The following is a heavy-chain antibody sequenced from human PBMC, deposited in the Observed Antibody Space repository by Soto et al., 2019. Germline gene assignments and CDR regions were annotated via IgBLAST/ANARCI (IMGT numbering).Heavy chain of an antibody. D-gene: IGHD3-22*01. J-gene: IGHJ4*02. Sequence: QVQLVESGGGVVQPGRSLRLSCAASGFTFSSYGMHWVRQAPGKGLEWVAVISYDGSNKYYADSVKGRFTISRDNSKNTLYLQMNSLRAEDTAVYYCAKSESSGSRGYFDYWGQGTLVTVSS. CDR1: GFTFSSYG. CDR2: ISYDGSNK. V-gene: IGHV3-30*18. CDR3: AKSESSGSRGYFDY.